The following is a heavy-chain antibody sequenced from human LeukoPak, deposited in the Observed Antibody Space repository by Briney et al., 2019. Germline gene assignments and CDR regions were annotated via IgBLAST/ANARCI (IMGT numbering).Heavy chain of an antibody. J-gene: IGHJ3*02. CDR3: ARAWSGVLAYDAFDI. V-gene: IGHV1-69*05. Sequence: ASVKVSCKASGGALSSSAVSWLRLAHGQGLEWLGGIIPIYDSADYAQRFQGRVKISTDESTITLFLELSSLTPEDTAVYYCARAWSGVLAYDAFDIWGQGTMIIVSS. CDR1: GGALSSSA. D-gene: IGHD3-3*01. CDR2: IIPIYDSA.